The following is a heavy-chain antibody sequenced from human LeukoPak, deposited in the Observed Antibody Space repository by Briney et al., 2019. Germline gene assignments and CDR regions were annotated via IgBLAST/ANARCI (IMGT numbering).Heavy chain of an antibody. Sequence: SETLSLTCTVSGGSISSGSYYWSWIRQPAGKGLEWIGRIYTSGGTNYNPSLKSRVTISVDTSKNQFSLKLSSVTAADTAVYYCARDVKGYYYMDVWGKGTTVTISS. J-gene: IGHJ6*03. CDR3: ARDVKGYYYMDV. V-gene: IGHV4-61*02. CDR2: IYTSGGT. CDR1: GGSISSGSYY.